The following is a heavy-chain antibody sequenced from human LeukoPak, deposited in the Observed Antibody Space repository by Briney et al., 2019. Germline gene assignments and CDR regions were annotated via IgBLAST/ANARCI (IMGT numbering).Heavy chain of an antibody. Sequence: PSETLSLTCTVSGGSLSSYYWSWIRQPAGKGLEWIGRIYTSGSTNYNPSLKSRVTMSVDTSKNQFSLKLSSVTAADTAVYYCARDPYYYGSGRSSYGMDVWGQGTTVTVSS. CDR2: IYTSGST. V-gene: IGHV4-4*07. CDR3: ARDPYYYGSGRSSYGMDV. D-gene: IGHD3-10*01. J-gene: IGHJ6*02. CDR1: GGSLSSYY.